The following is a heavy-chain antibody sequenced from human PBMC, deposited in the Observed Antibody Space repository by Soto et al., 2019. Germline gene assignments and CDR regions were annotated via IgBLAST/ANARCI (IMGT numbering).Heavy chain of an antibody. Sequence: GGSLRLSCVTSGMTFADYNMNWVRQAPGKGLEWVSTISRSSTYFYYADSVKGRFTVSRDDAKNSLFLHMGGLTTDDTGVYFCVRDISGPAERNWFDPWGQGTLVTVSS. V-gene: IGHV3-21*01. CDR2: ISRSSTYF. J-gene: IGHJ5*02. CDR3: VRDISGPAERNWFDP. D-gene: IGHD6-19*01. CDR1: GMTFADYN.